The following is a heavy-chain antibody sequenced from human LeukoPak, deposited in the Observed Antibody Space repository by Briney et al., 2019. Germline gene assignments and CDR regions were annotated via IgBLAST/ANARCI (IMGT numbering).Heavy chain of an antibody. J-gene: IGHJ4*02. V-gene: IGHV4-30-4*08. CDR3: ARDYYDSSGYYYGYDY. Sequence: SQTLSLTCTVSGGSISSGDYYWSWIRQPPGKGLEWFGYIYYSGSTYYNPSLKSRVTISVDTSKNQFSLKLSSVTAADTAVYHCARDYYDSSGYYYGYDYWGQGTLVTVSS. CDR1: GGSISSGDYY. D-gene: IGHD3-22*01. CDR2: IYYSGST.